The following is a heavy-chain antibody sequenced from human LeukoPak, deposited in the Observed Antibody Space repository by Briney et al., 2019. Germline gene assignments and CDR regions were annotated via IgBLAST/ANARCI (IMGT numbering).Heavy chain of an antibody. Sequence: GGSLILSCAASGFTFSSYSMNWVRQAPGKGLEWVSSISSSSYIYYADSVTGRFTISRDNAENSVHLEMKSLTVEDTAVYYCARDTSEVYQWLVFDHWGQGALVTVSS. J-gene: IGHJ4*02. CDR3: ARDTSEVYQWLVFDH. D-gene: IGHD6-19*01. CDR2: ISSSSYI. V-gene: IGHV3-21*06. CDR1: GFTFSSYS.